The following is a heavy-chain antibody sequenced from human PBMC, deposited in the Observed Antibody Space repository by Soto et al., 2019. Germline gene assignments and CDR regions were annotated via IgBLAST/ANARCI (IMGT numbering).Heavy chain of an antibody. CDR3: ARYYDILTGYYLYYYYYLAV. V-gene: IGHV3-48*01. J-gene: IGHJ6*03. CDR2: ISSSSSTI. Sequence: GGSLRLSCAASGFTFSSYSMNWVRQAPGKGLEWVSYISSSSSTIYYADSVKGRFTISRDNAKNSLYLQMNSLRAEDTAVYYCARYYDILTGYYLYYYYYLAVWGKGTTVTVSS. CDR1: GFTFSSYS. D-gene: IGHD3-9*01.